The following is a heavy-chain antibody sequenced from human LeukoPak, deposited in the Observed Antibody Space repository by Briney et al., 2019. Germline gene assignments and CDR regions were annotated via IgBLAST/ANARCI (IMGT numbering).Heavy chain of an antibody. Sequence: GGSLRLSCAASGFTFSSYSMNWVRQAPGKGLEWVSSISSSSSYIYYADSVKGRFTISRDNAKNSLYLQMNSLRAEDTAVYYCAKWYDILTGIDYWGQGTLVTVSS. D-gene: IGHD3-9*01. V-gene: IGHV3-21*04. CDR1: GFTFSSYS. CDR3: AKWYDILTGIDY. CDR2: ISSSSSYI. J-gene: IGHJ4*02.